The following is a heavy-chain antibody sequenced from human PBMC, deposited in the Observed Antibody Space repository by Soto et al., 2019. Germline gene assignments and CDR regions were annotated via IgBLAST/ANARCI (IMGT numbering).Heavy chain of an antibody. J-gene: IGHJ4*02. D-gene: IGHD3-10*01. CDR2: ITYDGSNK. Sequence: QVQLVESGGGVVQPGRSLRLSCAASGFTFSSYGMHWVRQAPGKGLEWVAVITYDGSNKYYADSVKGRFTISRDNSKNTLYLQMNSLRAEDTAVYYGAKDFYGSGSYYQGPALHYWGQGTLVTVSS. V-gene: IGHV3-30*18. CDR1: GFTFSSYG. CDR3: AKDFYGSGSYYQGPALHY.